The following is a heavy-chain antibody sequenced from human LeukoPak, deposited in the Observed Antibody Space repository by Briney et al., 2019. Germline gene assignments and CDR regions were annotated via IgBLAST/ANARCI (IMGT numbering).Heavy chain of an antibody. J-gene: IGHJ4*02. V-gene: IGHV1-8*01. CDR2: MNPNSGNT. Sequence: ASVKVSCKASGDTFTSYDINWVRQATGQGLECIGWMNPNSGNTGYAQKFEGRVTMTRNTSISTAYMELSSLRSEDTAVYYCARGVHYYDSSGYTILFDYWGQGTLVTVSS. CDR3: ARGVHYYDSSGYTILFDY. CDR1: GDTFTSYD. D-gene: IGHD3-22*01.